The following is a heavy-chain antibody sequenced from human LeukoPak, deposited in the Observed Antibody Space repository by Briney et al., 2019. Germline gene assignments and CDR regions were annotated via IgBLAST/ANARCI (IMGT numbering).Heavy chain of an antibody. J-gene: IGHJ4*02. D-gene: IGHD7-27*01. V-gene: IGHV3-23*01. CDR1: GFTFSSYT. CDR3: AKDGGLWVSAHWGDS. CDR2: ITTSDGNT. Sequence: GGSLRLSCAASGFTFSSYTMSWVRQAPGKGLEWVSTITTSDGNTYYADSVKGRLTVSRDNSKNTLFLQMNSLRAEDTAVYYCAKDGGLWVSAHWGDSWGRGTLVTVSS.